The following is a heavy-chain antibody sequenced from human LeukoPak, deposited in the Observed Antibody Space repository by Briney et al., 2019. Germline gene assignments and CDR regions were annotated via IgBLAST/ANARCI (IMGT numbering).Heavy chain of an antibody. J-gene: IGHJ3*02. CDR3: ALWGGGAFDI. Sequence: SETLSLTCAVYGGSFSGYYWSWIRQPPGKGLEWIGEINHSGSTNYNPSLKSRVTISVDTSKNQFSLKLTSVTAADTAHYYCALWGGGAFDIWGQGPMVTVSS. V-gene: IGHV4-34*01. CDR2: INHSGST. D-gene: IGHD3-16*01. CDR1: GGSFSGYY.